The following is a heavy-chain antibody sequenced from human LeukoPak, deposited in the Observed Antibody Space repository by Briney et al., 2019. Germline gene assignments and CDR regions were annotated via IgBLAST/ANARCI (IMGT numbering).Heavy chain of an antibody. CDR3: ASSRPLEFDP. Sequence: PGGSLRLSCAASGFTFSSYEMNWVSQAPGKGLEWVSYISSSGSTIYYADSVKGRFTISRDNAKNSLYLQMNSLRAEDTAAYYCASSRPLEFDPWGQGTLVTVSS. V-gene: IGHV3-48*03. CDR2: ISSSGSTI. J-gene: IGHJ5*02. CDR1: GFTFSSYE.